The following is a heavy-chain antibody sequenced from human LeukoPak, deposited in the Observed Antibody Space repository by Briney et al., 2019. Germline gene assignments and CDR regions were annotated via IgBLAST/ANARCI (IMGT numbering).Heavy chain of an antibody. J-gene: IGHJ4*02. D-gene: IGHD1-26*01. V-gene: IGHV4-34*09. Sequence: SETLSLTCAVYGGSFSGYYWSWIRQPPGKGLEWIAEINHRGSTHYNPSLKSRVTISVDTSKNQFSLKLSSVTAADTAVYYCVREAVGLPAGYWGQGTLVTVSS. CDR2: INHRGST. CDR3: VREAVGLPAGY. CDR1: GGSFSGYY.